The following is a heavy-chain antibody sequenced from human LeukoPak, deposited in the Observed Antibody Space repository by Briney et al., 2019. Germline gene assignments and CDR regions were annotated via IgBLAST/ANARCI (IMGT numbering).Heavy chain of an antibody. Sequence: ASVKVSCKASGYTFTSYGISWVRQAPRQGLEWMGWISAYNGNTNYAQKLQGRVTMTTDTSTSTAYMELRSLRSDDTAVYYCARSSAIAAAGTLDYWGQGTLVTVSS. D-gene: IGHD6-13*01. V-gene: IGHV1-18*01. CDR1: GYTFTSYG. J-gene: IGHJ4*02. CDR2: ISAYNGNT. CDR3: ARSSAIAAAGTLDY.